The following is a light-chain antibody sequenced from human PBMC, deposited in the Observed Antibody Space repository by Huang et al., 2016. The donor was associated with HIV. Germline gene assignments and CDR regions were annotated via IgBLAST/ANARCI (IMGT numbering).Light chain of an antibody. V-gene: IGKV3D-15*01. CDR3: QHYHNWPPYS. CDR2: GAS. Sequence: ELVLTQSPATLSVSPGGTAVLSCKASQSVANNFAWYQQRPGQAPRLLIYGASTRATGIPDRFRGSGSETDFTLTISSLQSEDFALYHCQHYHNWPPYSFGQGTKLEI. J-gene: IGKJ2*01. CDR1: QSVANN.